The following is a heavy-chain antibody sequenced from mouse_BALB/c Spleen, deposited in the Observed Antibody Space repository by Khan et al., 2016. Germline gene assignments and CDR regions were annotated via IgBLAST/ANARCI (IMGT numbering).Heavy chain of an antibody. CDR1: GFTFSDYY. J-gene: IGHJ3*01. CDR2: ISDGGSYT. V-gene: IGHV5-4*02. Sequence: EVELVESGGGLVKPGGSLKLSCAASGFTFSDYYMYWVRQTPEKRLEWVATISDGGSYTYYPDSVKGRFTISRDNAKNNLYLQMGSLKSEDTAMYYCARDDRWFAYWGQGTLVTVSA. D-gene: IGHD2-14*01. CDR3: ARDDRWFAY.